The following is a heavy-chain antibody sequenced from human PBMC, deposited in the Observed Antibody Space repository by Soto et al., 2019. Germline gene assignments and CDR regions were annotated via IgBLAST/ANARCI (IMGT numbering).Heavy chain of an antibody. CDR3: AKDLTGIQLWSGYYGMDV. Sequence: QVQLVESGGGVVQPGRSLRLSCAASGFTFSSYGMHWVRQAPGKGLEWVAVISYDGSNKYYADSVKGRFTISRDNSKNTLYLQMNSLRAEDTAVYYCAKDLTGIQLWSGYYGMDVWGQGNTVTVSS. CDR1: GFTFSSYG. J-gene: IGHJ6*02. CDR2: ISYDGSNK. D-gene: IGHD5-18*01. V-gene: IGHV3-30*18.